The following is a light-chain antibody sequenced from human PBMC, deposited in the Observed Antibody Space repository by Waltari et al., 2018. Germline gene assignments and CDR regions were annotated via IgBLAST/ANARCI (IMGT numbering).Light chain of an antibody. CDR1: QGISSW. V-gene: IGKV1D-12*01. CDR2: AAS. Sequence: DIQMTQSPSSVSASVGDRVTITCRASQGISSWLVWYQQKPGKAPKLLIYAASSLQVGIPSRFSGSGSGTDFTLTISSLQPEDFATYYCQQANSLPLTFGGGTKVDIK. CDR3: QQANSLPLT. J-gene: IGKJ4*01.